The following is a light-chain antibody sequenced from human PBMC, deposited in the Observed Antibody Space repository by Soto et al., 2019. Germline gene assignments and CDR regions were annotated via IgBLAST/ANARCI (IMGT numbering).Light chain of an antibody. J-gene: IGLJ1*01. V-gene: IGLV2-14*01. Sequence: ARTQPGSVSGSPGQSVTISCTGTSSDIGGYDSVCWYQQHPGKAPKVMIYGVTNRPSGVSDRFSGSKSGNTASLTISGLQAEDEADYYCSSFTSSITYVFGTGTKVTVL. CDR1: SSDIGGYDS. CDR2: GVT. CDR3: SSFTSSITYV.